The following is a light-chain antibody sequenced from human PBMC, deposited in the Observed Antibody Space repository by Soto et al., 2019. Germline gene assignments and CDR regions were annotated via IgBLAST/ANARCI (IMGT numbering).Light chain of an antibody. CDR1: QTISNY. Sequence: DIQMTQSPSSLSASVGDRVTITCRASQTISNYLNWFQHKPGNPPKLLIYAASILQGGVPSRFSASGSGTDFTLTISSLQPEDFATYYCQQTYSSPETFGQGTKVEIK. V-gene: IGKV1-39*01. J-gene: IGKJ1*01. CDR3: QQTYSSPET. CDR2: AAS.